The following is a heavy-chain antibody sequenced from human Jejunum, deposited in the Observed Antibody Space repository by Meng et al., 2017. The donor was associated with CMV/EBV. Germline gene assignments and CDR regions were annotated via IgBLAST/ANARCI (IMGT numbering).Heavy chain of an antibody. Sequence: SWAASGFTVSSNYMRRVRQAPGKGLEWVSVIYSDGSTYYAGSVKGRFTISRDNSKNTLFLQMSSLRAEDTAMYYCARGRYTAVDHWGQGTLVTVSS. CDR3: ARGRYTAVDH. D-gene: IGHD3-16*02. J-gene: IGHJ4*02. CDR1: GFTVSSNY. CDR2: IYSDGST. V-gene: IGHV3-53*01.